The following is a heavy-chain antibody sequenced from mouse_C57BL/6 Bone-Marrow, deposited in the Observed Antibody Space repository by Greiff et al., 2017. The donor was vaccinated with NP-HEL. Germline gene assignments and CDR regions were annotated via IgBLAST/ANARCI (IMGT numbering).Heavy chain of an antibody. CDR1: GYTFTDYY. Sequence: EVQLHQSGPELVKPGASVKISCKASGYTFTDYYMNWVKQSHGKSLEWIGDINPNNGGTSYNQKFKGKATLTVDKSSSTAYMELRSLTSEDSAVYYCARELRLRGYWGQGTTLTVSS. J-gene: IGHJ2*01. D-gene: IGHD3-2*02. CDR2: INPNNGGT. CDR3: ARELRLRGY. V-gene: IGHV1-26*01.